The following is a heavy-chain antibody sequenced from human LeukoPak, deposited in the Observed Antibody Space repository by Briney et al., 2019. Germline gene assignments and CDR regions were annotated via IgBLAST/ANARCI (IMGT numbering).Heavy chain of an antibody. D-gene: IGHD2-8*01. CDR1: VYTFTGYY. CDR2: INPNSGGA. Sequence: ASVNVSCTASVYTFTGYYMYWVRQAPGPGLDWMGWINPNSGGANYAHKFQGRVTMTRDTSISTAYMELSRLRSDDTAVLYCARAGAPYCTNGVCYGKNWFDPWGQGTLVTVSS. V-gene: IGHV1-2*02. CDR3: ARAGAPYCTNGVCYGKNWFDP. J-gene: IGHJ5*02.